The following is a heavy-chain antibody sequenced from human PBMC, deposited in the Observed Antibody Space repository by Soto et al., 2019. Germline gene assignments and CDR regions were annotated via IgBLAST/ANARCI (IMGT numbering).Heavy chain of an antibody. CDR3: ARAVGAVAAPDY. Sequence: QXLSLTFAISGDXVSSNSDAWNWIRQAPSRGLEWLGRTYYRSKWYNDYAVSVKSRITINPDTSKNQFSLQMNSVTPEDTAVYYCARAVGAVAAPDYWAQGTLGTVSS. J-gene: IGHJ4*02. CDR1: GDXVSSNSDA. D-gene: IGHD6-19*01. CDR2: TYYRSKWYN. V-gene: IGHV6-1*01.